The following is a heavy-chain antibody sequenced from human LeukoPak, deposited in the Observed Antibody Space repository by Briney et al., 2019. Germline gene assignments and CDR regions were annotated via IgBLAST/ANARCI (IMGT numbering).Heavy chain of an antibody. J-gene: IGHJ4*02. V-gene: IGHV4-59*02. CDR1: GHSVSSYY. Sequence: SETLSLTCSVSGHSVSSYYWIWIRQPPGKGLEWISYVYHSGSTNYNPSLNSRVTISLDTSKNQFSLKLTSVTAADTAVYYCARARLAMSDVFDSWGQGTLVTVSS. CDR2: VYHSGST. CDR3: ARARLAMSDVFDS. D-gene: IGHD2-21*01.